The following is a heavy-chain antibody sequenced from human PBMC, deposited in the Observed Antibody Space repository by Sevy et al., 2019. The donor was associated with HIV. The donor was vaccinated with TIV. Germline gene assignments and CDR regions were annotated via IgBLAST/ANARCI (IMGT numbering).Heavy chain of an antibody. CDR1: GGPISSHY. CDR3: ARVPSPYYDSSGDLIREYYFDS. D-gene: IGHD3-22*01. J-gene: IGHJ4*02. CDR2: FYYTGIT. Sequence: SETLSLICTVSGGPISSHYWSWIRQTPGKGLEWIGYFYYTGITNYNPSLKSRVTMSADTSTNRVSLKLNSVTAADTAVYYCARVPSPYYDSSGDLIREYYFDSWGQGTPVTVS. V-gene: IGHV4-59*11.